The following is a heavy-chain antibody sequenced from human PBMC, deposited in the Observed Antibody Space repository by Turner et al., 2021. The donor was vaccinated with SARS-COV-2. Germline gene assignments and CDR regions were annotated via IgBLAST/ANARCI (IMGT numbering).Heavy chain of an antibody. Sequence: QVQLVQSGAEVKKPGASVKVSCKASGYTFTNYDINWVRQATGQALEWIGWMKPNSGNKGYAQKFPGRVTMTRDTSISTAYMELSSLRSEDTAVYYCARLHGHCTSTSCYWDYYFGMDVWGQGTTVTVSS. CDR1: GYTFTNYD. D-gene: IGHD2-2*01. V-gene: IGHV1-8*01. J-gene: IGHJ6*02. CDR2: MKPNSGNK. CDR3: ARLHGHCTSTSCYWDYYFGMDV.